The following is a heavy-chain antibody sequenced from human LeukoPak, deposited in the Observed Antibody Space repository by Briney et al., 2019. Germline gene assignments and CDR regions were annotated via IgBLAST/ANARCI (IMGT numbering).Heavy chain of an antibody. CDR2: ISSNGGST. V-gene: IGHV3-64*01. CDR1: GFTFSSYA. D-gene: IGHD6-19*01. Sequence: GGSLRLSCAASGFTFSSYAMHWVRQAPGKGLEYVSAISSNGGSTYYANSVKGRFTISRDNSKNTLYLQMGSLRAEDMAVYYCARGGQWLVPDENIDYWGQGTLVTVSS. J-gene: IGHJ4*02. CDR3: ARGGQWLVPDENIDY.